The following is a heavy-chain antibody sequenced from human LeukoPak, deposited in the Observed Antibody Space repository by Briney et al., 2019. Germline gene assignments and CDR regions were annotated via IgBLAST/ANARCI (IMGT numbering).Heavy chain of an antibody. CDR1: GFTFRSYW. Sequence: GGSLRLSCAASGFTFRSYWMSWGRQALGEGLEWVANIRQDGSGKYYVDVVKGRFTISRDNAKNSLYLQMNSLRAEDTAVYYCARDFDWLFDYWGEGTLVTVSS. V-gene: IGHV3-7*04. CDR3: ARDFDWLFDY. J-gene: IGHJ4*02. CDR2: IRQDGSGK. D-gene: IGHD3-9*01.